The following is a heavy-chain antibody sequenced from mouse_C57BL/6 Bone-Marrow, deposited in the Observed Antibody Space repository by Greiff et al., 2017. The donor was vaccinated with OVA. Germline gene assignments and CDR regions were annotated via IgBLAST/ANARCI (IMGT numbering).Heavy chain of an antibody. CDR1: GFTFSSYT. CDR2: ISGGGGNT. J-gene: IGHJ3*01. Sequence: EVKLMESGGGLVKPGGSLKLSCAASGFTFSSYTMSWVRQTPEKRLEWVATISGGGGNTYYPDSVKGRFTISRDNAKNTLYLQMSSLRSEDTALYYCARPHGFAYWGQGTLVTVSA. CDR3: ARPHGFAY. V-gene: IGHV5-9*01.